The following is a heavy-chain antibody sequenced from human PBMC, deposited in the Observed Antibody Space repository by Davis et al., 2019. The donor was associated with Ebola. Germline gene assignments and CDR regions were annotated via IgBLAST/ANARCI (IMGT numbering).Heavy chain of an antibody. CDR2: ISSSSSYI. Sequence: PGGSLRLSCAASGFTFSSYSMNWVRQAPGKGLEWVSSISSSSSYIYYADSMKGRFTISRDNAKNSLYLQMNSLRAEDTAVYYCARGGRGIAVAGTGWFDPWGQGTLVTVSS. D-gene: IGHD6-19*01. CDR1: GFTFSSYS. V-gene: IGHV3-21*01. J-gene: IGHJ5*02. CDR3: ARGGRGIAVAGTGWFDP.